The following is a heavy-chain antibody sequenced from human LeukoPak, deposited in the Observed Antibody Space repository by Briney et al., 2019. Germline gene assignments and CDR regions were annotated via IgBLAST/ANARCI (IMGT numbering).Heavy chain of an antibody. Sequence: PGGSLRLSCAASGFTFSGSAMHWVRQASGKGLEWVGRIRSKANSYATAYAASVKGRFTISRDDSKNTAYLQMNSLKTEDTAVYYCTRHSLAVADFREPPSDYWGQGTLVTVSS. D-gene: IGHD6-19*01. CDR3: TRHSLAVADFREPPSDY. CDR1: GFTFSGSA. V-gene: IGHV3-73*01. J-gene: IGHJ4*02. CDR2: IRSKANSYAT.